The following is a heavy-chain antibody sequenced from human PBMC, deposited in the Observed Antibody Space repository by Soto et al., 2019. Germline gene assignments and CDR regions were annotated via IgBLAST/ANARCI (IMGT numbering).Heavy chain of an antibody. D-gene: IGHD3-10*01. J-gene: IGHJ4*02. CDR1: GFTFSSYA. CDR2: ISYDGSNK. CDR3: ANIRSLLLWFGESPVNYFDY. Sequence: GGSLRLSCAASGFTFSSYAMHWVRQAPGKGLEWVAVISYDGSNKYYADSVKGRFTISRDNSKNTLYLQMNSLRAEDTAVYYCANIRSLLLWFGESPVNYFDYWGQGTLVTVSS. V-gene: IGHV3-30-3*01.